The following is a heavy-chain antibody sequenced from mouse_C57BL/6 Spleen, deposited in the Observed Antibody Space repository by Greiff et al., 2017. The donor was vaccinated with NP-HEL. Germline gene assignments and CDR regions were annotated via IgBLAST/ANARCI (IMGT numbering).Heavy chain of an antibody. D-gene: IGHD4-1*01. V-gene: IGHV5-4*01. CDR3: ARDPGTPDY. CDR1: GFTFSSYA. J-gene: IGHJ2*01. Sequence: VQLKESGGGLVKPGGSLKLSCAASGFTFSSYAMSWVRQTPEKRLEWVATISDGGSYTYYPDNVKGRFTISRDNAKNNLYLQMSHLKSEDTAIYYCARDPGTPDYWGQGTTLTVSS. CDR2: ISDGGSYT.